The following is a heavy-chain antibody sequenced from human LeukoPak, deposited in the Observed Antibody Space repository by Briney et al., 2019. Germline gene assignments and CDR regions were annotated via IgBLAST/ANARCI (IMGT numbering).Heavy chain of an antibody. CDR2: LYYSGST. D-gene: IGHD3-22*01. V-gene: IGHV4-39*07. CDR3: ARGTKYCYDSSGYYYFDY. CDR1: GGSISSWTYY. J-gene: IGHJ4*02. Sequence: SETLSLTCTVSGGSISSWTYYWGWIRQPPGKGLEWIGSLYYSGSTYYNPSLKSRVTISVDTSKNQFSLKLSSVTAADTAVYYCARGTKYCYDSSGYYYFDYWGQGTLVTVSS.